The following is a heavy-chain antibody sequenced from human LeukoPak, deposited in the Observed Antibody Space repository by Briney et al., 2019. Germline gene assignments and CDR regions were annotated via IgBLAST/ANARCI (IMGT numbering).Heavy chain of an antibody. Sequence: SETLSLTCTVSGGSISSYYWSWIRQPPGKGLEWIGYIYYSGSTNYNPSLKSRVTISVDTSKNQFPLKLSSVTAADTAVYYCARRSKGGDWYFDLWGRGTLVTVSS. J-gene: IGHJ2*01. CDR1: GGSISSYY. D-gene: IGHD2-2*01. CDR2: IYYSGST. V-gene: IGHV4-59*08. CDR3: ARRSKGGDWYFDL.